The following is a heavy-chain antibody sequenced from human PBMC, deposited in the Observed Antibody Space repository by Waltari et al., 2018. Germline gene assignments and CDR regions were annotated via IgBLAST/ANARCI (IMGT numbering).Heavy chain of an antibody. CDR3: ARGTLGSCIGGSCPIDY. V-gene: IGHV1-46*01. CDR2: INPNGGST. Sequence: QVQLVQSGAEVKKPGASVKVSCKAAGYTFTSHYMHWVRQAPGQGLGGMGIINPNGGSTSYAQKFQGRVTMTRDTSTSTMTRDTATSTFYMELSSMRSDATAVYYWARGTLGSCIGGSCPIDYWGQGTLVTVSS. J-gene: IGHJ4*02. D-gene: IGHD2-15*01. CDR1: GYTFTSHY.